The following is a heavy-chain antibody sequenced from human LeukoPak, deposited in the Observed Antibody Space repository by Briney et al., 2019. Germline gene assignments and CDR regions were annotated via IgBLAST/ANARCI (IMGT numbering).Heavy chain of an antibody. CDR1: GFTFSTYA. CDR3: ANDGSLDI. CDR2: ISGSGGST. J-gene: IGHJ3*02. V-gene: IGHV3-23*01. Sequence: AGGSLRLSCAASGFTFSTYAMSWVREAPGKGLEWVSSISGSGGSTYYADSVKGRFTISRDNSKNTLYLQMNSLRAEDTAVYYCANDGSLDIWGQGTMVTVSS.